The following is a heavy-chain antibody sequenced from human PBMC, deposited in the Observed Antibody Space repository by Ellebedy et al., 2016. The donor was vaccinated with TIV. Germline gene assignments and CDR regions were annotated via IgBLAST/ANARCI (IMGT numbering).Heavy chain of an antibody. CDR1: AFNSYA. J-gene: IGHJ4*02. CDR2: ISDGGGST. Sequence: GESLKISXEGSAFNSYAMSWVRQAPGKGLEWVSGISDGGGSTYYSGSVKGRFTVSRDKSKKTVYLQMNSLRVEDTAVYYCAKDRYLGSGYNFYDFWGQGSLVTVSS. V-gene: IGHV3-23*01. D-gene: IGHD3-22*01. CDR3: AKDRYLGSGYNFYDF.